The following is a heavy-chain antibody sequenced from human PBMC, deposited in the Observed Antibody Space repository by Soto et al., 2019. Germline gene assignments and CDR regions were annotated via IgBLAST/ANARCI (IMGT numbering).Heavy chain of an antibody. D-gene: IGHD3-16*01. J-gene: IGHJ3*02. CDR2: IYYSGST. Sequence: PSETLSLTCSVSGGSIFSGDYFWSWIRQPPGKGLEWIGYIYYSGSTYYNPSLKSRVTISVDTSKNQFSLKLSSVTAADTAVYYCARLKGGAFDIWGQGTMVT. V-gene: IGHV4-30-4*01. CDR3: ARLKGGAFDI. CDR1: GGSIFSGDYF.